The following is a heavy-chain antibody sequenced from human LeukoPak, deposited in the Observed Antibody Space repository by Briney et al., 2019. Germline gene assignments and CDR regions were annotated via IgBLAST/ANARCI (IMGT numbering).Heavy chain of an antibody. Sequence: GESRRLSCAASGFTFSNNAMSWARQAPGEGLEWVSAVSGGGSNTYYADSVKGRFTISRDNSKNTLYLQMNSLRAEDTALYYCARRMAVAGSFDYWGQGTLVTVSS. D-gene: IGHD6-19*01. CDR2: VSGGGSNT. V-gene: IGHV3-23*01. CDR3: ARRMAVAGSFDY. CDR1: GFTFSNNA. J-gene: IGHJ4*02.